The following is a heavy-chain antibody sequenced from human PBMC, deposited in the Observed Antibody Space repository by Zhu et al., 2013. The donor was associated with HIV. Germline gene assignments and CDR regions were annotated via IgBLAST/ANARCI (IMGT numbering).Heavy chain of an antibody. Sequence: QVQLVQSGAEVKKPGSSVKVSCKASGGTFSSYAISWVRQAPGQGLEWMGGIIPIFGTANYAQKFQGRVTITADESTSTAYMELSSLRSEDTAVYYCARGFLEWRELGKNWFDPWGQGTLVTVSS. V-gene: IGHV1-69*01. CDR2: IIPIFGTA. D-gene: IGHD3-3*01. CDR3: ARGFLEWRELGKNWFDP. CDR1: GGTFSSYA. J-gene: IGHJ5*02.